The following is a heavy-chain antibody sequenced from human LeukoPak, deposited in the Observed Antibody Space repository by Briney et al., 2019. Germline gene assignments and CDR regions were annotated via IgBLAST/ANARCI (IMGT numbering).Heavy chain of an antibody. J-gene: IGHJ4*02. D-gene: IGHD3-22*01. CDR3: ARRVKDSSGYYYFGY. Sequence: SVKVSCKASGGTFSSYAISWVRQAPGQGLEWMGGIIPIFGTANYAQKFQGRVTITADESTSTAYMELSSLRSEDTAVYYCARRVKDSSGYYYFGYWGQGTLVTVSS. V-gene: IGHV1-69*13. CDR1: GGTFSSYA. CDR2: IIPIFGTA.